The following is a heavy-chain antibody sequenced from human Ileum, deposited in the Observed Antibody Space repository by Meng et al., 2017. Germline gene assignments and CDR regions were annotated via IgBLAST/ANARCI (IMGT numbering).Heavy chain of an antibody. J-gene: IGHJ5*02. Sequence: EGRLLGPCGGLVRPGGSLRLSCAASGFTVSSYYMSWLRQAPGKGLECVSVIYTGGAKYYADSVKGRFTISRDNSENTLYLQMNSLRAEDTAVYYCARMGGYTYTYWFDPWGQGTLVTVSS. CDR2: IYTGGAK. CDR1: GFTVSSYY. CDR3: ARMGGYTYTYWFDP. V-gene: IGHV3-66*02. D-gene: IGHD5-18*01.